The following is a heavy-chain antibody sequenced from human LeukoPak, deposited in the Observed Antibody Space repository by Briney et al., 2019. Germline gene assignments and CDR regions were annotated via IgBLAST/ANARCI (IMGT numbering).Heavy chain of an antibody. V-gene: IGHV3-49*03. CDR1: GFTFGDYA. Sequence: GGSLRLSCTASGFTFGDYAMSWFRQAPGKGLEWVGFIRSKAYGGTTEYAASVKGRFTISRDDSKSIAYLQMNSLKTEDTAVYYCTRVRSGSYYYYYYYYMDVWGKGTTVTVSS. CDR3: TRVRSGSYYYYYYYYMDV. D-gene: IGHD3-10*01. CDR2: IRSKAYGGTT. J-gene: IGHJ6*03.